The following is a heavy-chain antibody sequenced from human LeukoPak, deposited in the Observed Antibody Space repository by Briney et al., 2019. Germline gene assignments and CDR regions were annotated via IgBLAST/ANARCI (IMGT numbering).Heavy chain of an antibody. V-gene: IGHV3-21*01. Sequence: GGSLRLSCAASGFTFSSYSMNWVHQAPGKGLEWVSSISSTSSYIYYADSVKGRFTISRDNAKNSLYLQMNSLRAEDTAVYYCARAAPTMVRGRPDYWGQGTLVTVSS. CDR1: GFTFSSYS. D-gene: IGHD3-10*01. CDR2: ISSTSSYI. J-gene: IGHJ4*02. CDR3: ARAAPTMVRGRPDY.